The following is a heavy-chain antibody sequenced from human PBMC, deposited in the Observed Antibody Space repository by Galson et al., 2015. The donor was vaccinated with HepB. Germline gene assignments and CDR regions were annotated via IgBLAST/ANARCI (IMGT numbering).Heavy chain of an antibody. J-gene: IGHJ3*02. CDR1: GFTFSSYS. CDR2: ISSSSSYI. CDR3: ARDQGFVIVVVNDAFDI. D-gene: IGHD3-22*01. Sequence: FLRLSCAASGFTFSSYSMNWVRQAPGKGLEWVSSISSSSSYIYYADSVKGRFTISRDNAKNSLYLQMNSLRAEDTAVYYCARDQGFVIVVVNDAFDIWGQGTMVTVSS. V-gene: IGHV3-21*01.